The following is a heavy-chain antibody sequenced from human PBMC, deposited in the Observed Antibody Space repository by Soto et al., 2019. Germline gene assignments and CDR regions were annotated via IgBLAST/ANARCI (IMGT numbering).Heavy chain of an antibody. J-gene: IGHJ4*02. Sequence: ASVKVSCKASGYTSTGYYMHWVRQAPGQGLEWMGWINPNSGGTNYAQKFQGRVTMTRDTSISTAYMELSRLRSDDTAVYYCARVNVVVVAATREYYFDYWGQGTLVTVSS. CDR1: GYTSTGYY. V-gene: IGHV1-2*02. CDR2: INPNSGGT. CDR3: ARVNVVVVAATREYYFDY. D-gene: IGHD2-15*01.